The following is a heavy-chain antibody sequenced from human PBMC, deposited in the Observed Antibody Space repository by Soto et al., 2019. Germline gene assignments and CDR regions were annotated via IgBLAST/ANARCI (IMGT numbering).Heavy chain of an antibody. D-gene: IGHD5-12*01. V-gene: IGHV4-59*01. J-gene: IGHJ3*02. CDR2: IYYSGST. CDR3: ARAATMVDDAFDI. Sequence: QVQLQESGPGLVKPSETLSLTCTVSGGSISSYYWSWIRQPPGKGLEWIGYIYYSGSTNYNPSLKRRVTISVDTSKNQFSLKLSSVTAADTAVYYCARAATMVDDAFDIWGQGTMVTVSS. CDR1: GGSISSYY.